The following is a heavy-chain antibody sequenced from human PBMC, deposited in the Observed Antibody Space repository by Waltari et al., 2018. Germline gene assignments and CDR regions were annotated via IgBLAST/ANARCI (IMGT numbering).Heavy chain of an antibody. CDR1: GASITSTKHY. J-gene: IGHJ3*01. V-gene: IGHV4-39*02. Sequence: QLQLQESGPGLVKPSATLSLTCSVPGASITSTKHYWGWIRQPPGQGLEWIATISYNGATYSSPSLSGRVTVARDTSMNYVSLKLGSVTAADTAVYYCATYIGASVGTAAFDVWGQGTMVTVSS. CDR3: ATYIGASVGTAAFDV. D-gene: IGHD5-12*01. CDR2: ISYNGAT.